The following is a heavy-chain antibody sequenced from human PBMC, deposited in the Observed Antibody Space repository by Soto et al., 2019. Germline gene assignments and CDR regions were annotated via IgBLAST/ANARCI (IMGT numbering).Heavy chain of an antibody. CDR3: ASSLYYYDSSGYSHFDY. D-gene: IGHD3-22*01. Sequence: SETLSLTCTVSGGSISSGGYYWSWIRQHPGKGLEWIGYIYYSGSTYYNPSLKSRVTISVDTSKNQFPLKLSSVIAADTAVYSCASSLYYYDSSGYSHFDYWGQGTLVTVSS. J-gene: IGHJ4*02. V-gene: IGHV4-31*03. CDR1: GGSISSGGYY. CDR2: IYYSGST.